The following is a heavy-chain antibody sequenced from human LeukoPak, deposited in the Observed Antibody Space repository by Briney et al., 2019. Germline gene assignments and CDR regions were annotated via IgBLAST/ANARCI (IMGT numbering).Heavy chain of an antibody. V-gene: IGHV4-4*07. CDR3: ARVRGSTSCYPSCWFDP. Sequence: SETLSLTCTVSGGSISSYYWSWIRQPAGKGLEWIGRIYTSGSTNYNPSLKSRVTMSVDTSKNQFSLKLNSVTAADTAVYYCARVRGSTSCYPSCWFDPWGQGTLVTVSS. CDR1: GGSISSYY. D-gene: IGHD2-2*01. CDR2: IYTSGST. J-gene: IGHJ5*02.